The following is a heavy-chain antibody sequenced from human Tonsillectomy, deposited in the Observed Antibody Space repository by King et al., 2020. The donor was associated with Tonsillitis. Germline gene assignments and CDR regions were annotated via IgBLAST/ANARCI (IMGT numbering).Heavy chain of an antibody. Sequence: VQLVESGGGLVQPGGSLRLSCTASGFIFNTYWMSWVRQAPGTGLEWVANINQDGGEKYYVDSVKGRFTISRDNAKNSLYLQMNNLRAEDPAVYYCTRGSGTFDFWGQGTLVTVSS. V-gene: IGHV3-7*01. D-gene: IGHD1-26*01. CDR3: TRGSGTFDF. CDR1: GFIFNTYW. CDR2: INQDGGEK. J-gene: IGHJ4*02.